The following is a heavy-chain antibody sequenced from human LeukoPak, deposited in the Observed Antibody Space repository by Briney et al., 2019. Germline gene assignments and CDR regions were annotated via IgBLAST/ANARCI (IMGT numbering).Heavy chain of an antibody. CDR1: GFTFTNYA. CDR2: ISYDGTNK. Sequence: GGSLRLSCAASGFTFTNYALHWVRQAPGKGLEWVAVISYDGTNKYHADSVKGRFTISGDNSKNTLSLQMNSLRDEDTALYYCARGNKWIQLWLPSEGNWFDPWGQGTLVTVSS. D-gene: IGHD5-18*01. J-gene: IGHJ5*02. V-gene: IGHV3-30-3*01. CDR3: ARGNKWIQLWLPSEGNWFDP.